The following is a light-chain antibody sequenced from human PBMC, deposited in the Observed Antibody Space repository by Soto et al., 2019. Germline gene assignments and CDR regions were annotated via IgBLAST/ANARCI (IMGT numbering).Light chain of an antibody. Sequence: IHLTQSPSVLSASVGDTVTITCRASQALSNYLAWYQQKPGKAPDLLIYSASTLQSGVPPRFSGSGSGTDFTLAISSLQPEDSATYYCLQDINYPWTFGQGTKVDI. CDR1: QALSNY. CDR3: LQDINYPWT. CDR2: SAS. V-gene: IGKV1-6*01. J-gene: IGKJ1*01.